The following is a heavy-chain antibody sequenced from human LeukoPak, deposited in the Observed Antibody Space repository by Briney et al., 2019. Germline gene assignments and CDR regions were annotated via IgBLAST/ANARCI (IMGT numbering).Heavy chain of an antibody. CDR2: ISGSGSTI. CDR3: ARDRRHCSSTNCYNAYFDY. Sequence: GGSLRLSCAGSGFSFSDYHMSWIRQAPGKGLEWVSYISGSGSTIYYADSVKGRFTISRDNAKNSLYLQVNSLRAEDTAVYYCARDRRHCSSTNCYNAYFDYWGQGTLVTVSS. CDR1: GFSFSDYH. J-gene: IGHJ4*02. V-gene: IGHV3-11*01. D-gene: IGHD2-2*02.